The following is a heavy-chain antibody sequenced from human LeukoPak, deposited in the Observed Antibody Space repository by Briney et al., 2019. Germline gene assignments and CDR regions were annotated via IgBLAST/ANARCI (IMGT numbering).Heavy chain of an antibody. Sequence: GGSLRLSCAASGFTFSSYAMSWVRQAPGKGLEWVSAISGSGGSTYYADSVKGRFTISRDNSKNTLYLQMNSLRAEDTAVYYCARACTSCYPAYYYYYMDVWGKGTTVTVSS. CDR2: ISGSGGST. CDR3: ARACTSCYPAYYYYYMDV. J-gene: IGHJ6*03. D-gene: IGHD2-2*01. V-gene: IGHV3-23*01. CDR1: GFTFSSYA.